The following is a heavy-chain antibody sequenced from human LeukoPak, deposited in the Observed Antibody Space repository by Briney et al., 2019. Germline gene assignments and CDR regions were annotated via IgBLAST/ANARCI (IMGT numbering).Heavy chain of an antibody. Sequence: KSGGSLRLSCAASGFTLSDYYMNWIRQTPGKGLEWLSYISPGGSTMYYADSVKGRFTISRDNAKNSLYLQMNSLRAEDTAVYYCASLLTAVGSPFDYWGQGALVTVSS. CDR1: GFTLSDYY. J-gene: IGHJ4*02. CDR2: ISPGGSTM. V-gene: IGHV3-11*01. CDR3: ASLLTAVGSPFDY. D-gene: IGHD1-26*01.